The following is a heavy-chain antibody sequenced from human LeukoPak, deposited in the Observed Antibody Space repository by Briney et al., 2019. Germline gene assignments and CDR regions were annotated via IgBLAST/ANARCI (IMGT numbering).Heavy chain of an antibody. J-gene: IGHJ6*03. V-gene: IGHV1-69*13. CDR1: GYSFTSYG. CDR3: ATWSLHSVTTALDYYFYMDV. Sequence: ASVKVSCKASGYSFTSYGISWVRQAPGQGLEWMGGIMPMIDTPDYTQKFQGRVTITADESTSTAYMELTSLRSEDTAVYYCATWSLHSVTTALDYYFYMDVWGKGTTVTVSS. D-gene: IGHD4-17*01. CDR2: IMPMIDTP.